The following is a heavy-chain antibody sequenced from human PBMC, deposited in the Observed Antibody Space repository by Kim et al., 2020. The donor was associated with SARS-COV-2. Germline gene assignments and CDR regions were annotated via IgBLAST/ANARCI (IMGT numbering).Heavy chain of an antibody. CDR3: ASHTFSRELLRFDY. V-gene: IGHV4-59*13. D-gene: IGHD1-26*01. J-gene: IGHJ4*02. CDR1: GCSISSYY. Sequence: SETLSLTCTVSGCSISSYYWSWIRQPPGKGLEWIGYIYYSGSTNYNPSLKSRVTISVDTSKNQFSLKLSSVTAADTAVYYCASHTFSRELLRFDYWGQGTLVTVSS. CDR2: IYYSGST.